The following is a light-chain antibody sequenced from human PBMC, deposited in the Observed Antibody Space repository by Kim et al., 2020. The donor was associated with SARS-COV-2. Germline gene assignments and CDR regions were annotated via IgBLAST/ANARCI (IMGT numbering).Light chain of an antibody. J-gene: IGLJ2*01. CDR2: DVS. Sequence: GQSITIACRGTSSDVGGHNHVSWYQQHPGKAPKLMIYDVSNRPSGVSNRFSGSKSGNTASLTISGLQAEDEADYYCNSYSSSSIVIFGGGTKLTVL. V-gene: IGLV2-14*03. CDR1: SSDVGGHNH. CDR3: NSYSSSSIVI.